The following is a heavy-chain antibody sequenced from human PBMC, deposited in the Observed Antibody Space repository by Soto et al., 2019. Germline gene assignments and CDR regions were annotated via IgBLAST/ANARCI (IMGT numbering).Heavy chain of an antibody. CDR3: ATSLELPLGVDI. CDR1: GHSLTELS. D-gene: IGHD1-7*01. J-gene: IGHJ6*02. CDR2: FDPEDGQT. V-gene: IGHV1-24*01. Sequence: ASVKVSCKASGHSLTELSIHWVRQAPEKGLEWMGSFDPEDGQTINKQKFQDRVTMTGDTSSDTGYMELSNLRSEDTAIYYCATSLELPLGVDIWGQGTTVTVSS.